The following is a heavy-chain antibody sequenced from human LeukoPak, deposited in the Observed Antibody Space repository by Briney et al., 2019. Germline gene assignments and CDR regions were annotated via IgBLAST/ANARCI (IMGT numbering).Heavy chain of an antibody. Sequence: ASVKVSCKASGYTFTGYYMHWVRQAPGQGLEWMGIINPSGGSTSYAQKFQGRVTMTRDTSTSTVYMELSSLRSEDTAVYYCARSGGESITMIVVARDAFDIWGQGTMVTVSS. CDR1: GYTFTGYY. V-gene: IGHV1-46*01. D-gene: IGHD3-22*01. J-gene: IGHJ3*02. CDR3: ARSGGESITMIVVARDAFDI. CDR2: INPSGGST.